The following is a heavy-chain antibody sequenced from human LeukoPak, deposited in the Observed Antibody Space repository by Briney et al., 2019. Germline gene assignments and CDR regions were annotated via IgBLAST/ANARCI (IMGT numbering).Heavy chain of an antibody. CDR2: ISYDGSKK. CDR3: ARETLSSGWYPPDY. Sequence: GGSLRLSCAASGFTSSTYALHWVRQAPGKGLEWVAVISYDGSKKFYADSVKGRFTISRDNSNNTVYLQMTSLRAEDTAVYYCARETLSSGWYPPDYWGQGTLVTVSS. J-gene: IGHJ4*02. V-gene: IGHV3-30-3*01. D-gene: IGHD6-19*01. CDR1: GFTSSTYA.